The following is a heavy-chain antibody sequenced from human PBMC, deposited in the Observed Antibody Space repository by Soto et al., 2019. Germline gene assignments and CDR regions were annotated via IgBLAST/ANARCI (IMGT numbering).Heavy chain of an antibody. V-gene: IGHV1-69*13. CDR3: VGYYYNTRGYYYDY. D-gene: IGHD3-22*01. J-gene: IGHJ4*02. CDR1: GGTFSSFA. CDR2: IIPIFDTA. Sequence: SVKVSCKASGGTFSSFAISWVRQAPGQELEWMARIIPIFDTANYAQKFQGRVTITADESTSTAYMELSSLRSEDTAVYYCVGYYYNTRGYYYDYWGQGTLVTVSS.